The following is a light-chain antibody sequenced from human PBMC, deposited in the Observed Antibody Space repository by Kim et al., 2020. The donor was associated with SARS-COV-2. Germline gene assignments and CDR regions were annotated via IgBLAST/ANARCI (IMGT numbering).Light chain of an antibody. CDR3: QQYDTDLWT. V-gene: IGKV1-5*03. CDR2: KAS. Sequence: IQMTQSPSTLPASLGDRITITCRASQSISSSLAWYQQKPGKAPKLLIYKASNLQSVVPTRFSGSGSGTEFTLTISSLQPDDFATYYCQQYDTDLWTFGQGTKVEIK. CDR1: QSISSS. J-gene: IGKJ1*01.